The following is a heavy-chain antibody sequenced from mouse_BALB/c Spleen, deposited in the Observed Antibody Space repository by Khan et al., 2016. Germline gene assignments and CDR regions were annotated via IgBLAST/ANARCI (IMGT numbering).Heavy chain of an antibody. CDR2: IYPGDGDT. J-gene: IGHJ3*01. V-gene: IGHV1-87*01. Sequence: QVQLQQSGAELARPGASVRLSCKASGYTSANYWMQWVKQRPGQGLEWIGSIYPGDGDTRYSQKFKDKATLTADKSSSSAYMHLRSVASEDSAVYDCAGALFVYWGQGTLVTVSA. CDR3: AGALFVY. CDR1: GYTSANYW. D-gene: IGHD6-1*01.